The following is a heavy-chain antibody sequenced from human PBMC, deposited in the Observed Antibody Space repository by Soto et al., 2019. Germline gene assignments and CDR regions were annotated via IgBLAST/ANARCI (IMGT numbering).Heavy chain of an antibody. CDR1: GYTFTNYY. Sequence: ASVKVSCNASGYTFTNYYIHWVRQAPGQGLEWMGIINPSGGSTSYAQRFRGRVTMTRDTSTSTVYMDLSGLRSEDTAVYYCAREDLISMRDYYFTYWGQGSMVTVSS. V-gene: IGHV1-46*01. CDR3: AREDLISMRDYYFTY. J-gene: IGHJ4*02. CDR2: INPSGGST. D-gene: IGHD3-22*01.